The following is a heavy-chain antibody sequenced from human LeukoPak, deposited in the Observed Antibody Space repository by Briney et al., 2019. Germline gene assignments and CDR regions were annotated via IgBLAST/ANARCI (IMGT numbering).Heavy chain of an antibody. CDR3: AGGRGITMVRGVLFDY. J-gene: IGHJ4*02. CDR2: INSDGSST. V-gene: IGHV3-74*01. Sequence: GGSLRLSCAASGFTFSSYWMHWVRQAPGKGLVWVSRINSDGSSTSYADSVKGRFTISRDNAKNTLYLQMNSLRAEDTAVYYCAGGRGITMVRGVLFDYWGQGTLVTVSS. CDR1: GFTFSSYW. D-gene: IGHD3-10*01.